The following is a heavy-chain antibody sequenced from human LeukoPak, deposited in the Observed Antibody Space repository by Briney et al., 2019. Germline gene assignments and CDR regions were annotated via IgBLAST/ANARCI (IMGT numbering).Heavy chain of an antibody. CDR2: ISGSGGST. CDR3: AKDQYDYVWGSYQRGDY. D-gene: IGHD3-16*02. CDR1: GFTVSSNY. Sequence: GGSPRLSCAASGFTVSSNYMSWVRQAPGKGLEWVSAISGSGGSTYYADSVKGRFTISRDNSKNTLYLQMNSLRAEDTAVYYCAKDQYDYVWGSYQRGDYWGQGTLVTVSS. J-gene: IGHJ4*02. V-gene: IGHV3-23*01.